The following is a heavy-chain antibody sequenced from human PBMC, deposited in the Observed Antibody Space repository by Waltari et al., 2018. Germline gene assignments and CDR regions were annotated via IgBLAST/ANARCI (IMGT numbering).Heavy chain of an antibody. CDR3: AKDTDRQQLVGGGMDV. D-gene: IGHD6-13*01. CDR2: ISGSGGST. J-gene: IGHJ6*02. Sequence: EVQLLESGGGLVQPGGSLRLSCAASGFTFSSYAMSWVRQAPGKGLEWVSAISGSGGSTYYADSVKGRFTISRDNSKNTLYLQMNSLRAEDTAVYYCAKDTDRQQLVGGGMDVWGQGTTVTVSS. V-gene: IGHV3-23*01. CDR1: GFTFSSYA.